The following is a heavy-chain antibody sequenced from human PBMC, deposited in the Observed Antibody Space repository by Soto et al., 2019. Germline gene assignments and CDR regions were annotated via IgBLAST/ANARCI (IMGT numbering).Heavy chain of an antibody. CDR3: ARHGNPYCSDGSCYYSFYFGMDV. CDR2: IYYAGNT. CDR1: GGSISPYY. J-gene: IGHJ6*01. D-gene: IGHD2-15*01. V-gene: IGHV4-59*08. Sequence: QVQLQESGPGLVKPSETLSLTCTVSGGSISPYYWSWIRQPPGKGLEWIGYIYYAGNTNYSPSLKSRVTMSVDTSKNQASLKMNSVTAADTAVYYCARHGNPYCSDGSCYYSFYFGMDVW.